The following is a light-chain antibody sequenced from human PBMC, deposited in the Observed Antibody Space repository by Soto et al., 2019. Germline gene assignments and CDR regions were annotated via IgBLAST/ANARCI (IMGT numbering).Light chain of an antibody. CDR1: QSVSSN. CDR2: GTS. J-gene: IGKJ4*01. CDR3: QQYNKWPLT. Sequence: EIVMTKSPATLSESPGERATLSCRASQSVSSNLAWYQQKRGQAPRLLIYGTSTRATGIPDRFSGSGSGTEFTLTISSLQSEDFAVYYCQQYNKWPLTFGGGTKVEIK. V-gene: IGKV3-15*01.